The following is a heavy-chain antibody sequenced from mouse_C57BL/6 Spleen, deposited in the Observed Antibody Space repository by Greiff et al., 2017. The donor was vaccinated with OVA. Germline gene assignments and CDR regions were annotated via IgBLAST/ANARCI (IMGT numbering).Heavy chain of an antibody. CDR3: ARQNYGSSYYFDY. V-gene: IGHV5-15*01. D-gene: IGHD1-1*01. J-gene: IGHJ2*01. CDR2: ISNLAYSI. Sequence: EVMLVESGGGLVQPGGSLKLSCAASGFTFSDYGMAWVRQAPRKGPEWVAFISNLAYSIYYADTVTGRFTISRENAKNTLYLDMSRLRSEDTAMYYCARQNYGSSYYFDYWGQGTTRTVSS. CDR1: GFTFSDYG.